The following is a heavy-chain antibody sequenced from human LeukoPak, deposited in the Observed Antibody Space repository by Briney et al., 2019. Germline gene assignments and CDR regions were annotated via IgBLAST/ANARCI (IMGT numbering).Heavy chain of an antibody. Sequence: SETLSLTCTVSGGPIRSSSYYWGWIRQPPGKGLEWIGSIYHSGSTYYNPSLKSRVTISVDTSKNQFSLKLSSVTAADTAVYYCATQNDLIVATILYNWFDPWGQGTLVTVSS. D-gene: IGHD5-12*01. V-gene: IGHV4-39*01. CDR3: ATQNDLIVATILYNWFDP. J-gene: IGHJ5*02. CDR1: GGPIRSSSYY. CDR2: IYHSGST.